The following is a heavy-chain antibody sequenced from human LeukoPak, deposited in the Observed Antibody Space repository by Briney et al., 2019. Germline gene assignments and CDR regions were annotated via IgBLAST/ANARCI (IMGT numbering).Heavy chain of an antibody. CDR3: ATDGAGFDT. V-gene: IGHV3-11*01. CDR2: INIGGTNT. Sequence: GGSLRLSCAASGFTFSDYYMSWIRQAPGRGLEWLSYINIGGTNTHYADSVKGRFTISRDNAKKSLYLQMNNLRAEDTAVYYCATDGAGFDTWGQGVLVTVSS. CDR1: GFTFSDYY. J-gene: IGHJ5*02.